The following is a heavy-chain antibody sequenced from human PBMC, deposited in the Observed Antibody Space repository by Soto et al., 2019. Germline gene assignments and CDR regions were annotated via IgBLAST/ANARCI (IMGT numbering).Heavy chain of an antibody. V-gene: IGHV3-15*01. D-gene: IGHD3-3*01. CDR3: TTIFDFWSGSLFDY. CDR1: GFTFSNAW. J-gene: IGHJ4*02. Sequence: EVQLVESGGGLVKPGGSLRLSCAASGFTFSNAWMSWVRQAPGKGLEWVGRIKSKTDGGTTDYAAPVKGRFTISRDDSKNTLYLQMNSLKTDGTAVYYCTTIFDFWSGSLFDYWGQGTLVTVSS. CDR2: IKSKTDGGTT.